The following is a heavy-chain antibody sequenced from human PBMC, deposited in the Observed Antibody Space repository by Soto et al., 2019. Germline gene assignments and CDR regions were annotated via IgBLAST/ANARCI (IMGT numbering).Heavy chain of an antibody. V-gene: IGHV3-23*01. CDR2: ISGSGGST. D-gene: IGHD5-18*01. J-gene: IGHJ6*02. CDR1: VFPFSSYS. Sequence: GGSLRLSFSASVFPFSSYSMSWVRPAPGKGLEWVSAISGSGGSTYYADSVKGRFTISRDNSKNTLYLQMNSLRAEDTAVYYCAREPIFLVDTDMVLGDYYYYYGMDVWGQGTTVTVSS. CDR3: AREPIFLVDTDMVLGDYYYYYGMDV.